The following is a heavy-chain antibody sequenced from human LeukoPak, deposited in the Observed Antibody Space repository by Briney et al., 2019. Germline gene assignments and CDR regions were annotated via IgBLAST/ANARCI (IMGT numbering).Heavy chain of an antibody. Sequence: SETLSLTCTVSGGSISSSSYYWGWIRQPPGKGLEWIGSIYYSGSTYYNPSLKSRVTISVDTSKNQFSLKLSSVTAADTAVYYCARDQPSYYGSGSYYKRGAWFDPWGQGTLVTVSS. CDR3: ARDQPSYYGSGSYYKRGAWFDP. CDR2: IYYSGST. V-gene: IGHV4-39*07. D-gene: IGHD3-10*01. J-gene: IGHJ5*02. CDR1: GGSISSSSYY.